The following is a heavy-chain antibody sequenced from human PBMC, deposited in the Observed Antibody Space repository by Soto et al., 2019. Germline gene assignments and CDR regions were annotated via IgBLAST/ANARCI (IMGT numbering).Heavy chain of an antibody. V-gene: IGHV4-34*01. CDR1: GGSFSGYY. J-gene: IGHJ4*02. CDR3: ARVIAGFSFDY. D-gene: IGHD6-13*01. CDR2: INHSGST. Sequence: QVQLQQWGAGLLKPSETLSLTCAVYGGSFSGYYWSWIRQPPGKGLEWIGEINHSGSTNYNPSLKSRVTISVDTSKNQFSLKLSSVTAADTAVYYCARVIAGFSFDYWGQGTLVTVSS.